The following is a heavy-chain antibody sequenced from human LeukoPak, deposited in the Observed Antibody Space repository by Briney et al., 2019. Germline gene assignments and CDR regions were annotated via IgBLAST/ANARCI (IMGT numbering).Heavy chain of an antibody. CDR2: ISSSGSTI. D-gene: IGHD1-20*01. CDR3: GRVSVVNGTTPSADMDV. Sequence: PGGSLRLSCAASGFTFSSYEMNWVRQAPGKGLEWVSYISSSGSTIYYADSVKGRFTISRDNAKNSLYLQMNSLRAEDTAVYYCGRVSVVNGTTPSADMDVWGKGTTVTVSS. J-gene: IGHJ6*03. V-gene: IGHV3-48*03. CDR1: GFTFSSYE.